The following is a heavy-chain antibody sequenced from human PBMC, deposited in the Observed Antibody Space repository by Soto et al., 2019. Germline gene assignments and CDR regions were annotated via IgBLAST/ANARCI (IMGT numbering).Heavy chain of an antibody. CDR2: IYHSGST. CDR1: GGSISSGGYS. V-gene: IGHV4-30-2*01. J-gene: IGHJ4*02. D-gene: IGHD2-21*02. CDR3: ARLVVTPKVEYYFDF. Sequence: QLQLQESGSGLVKPSQTLSLTCGVSGGSISSGGYSWSWIRQPPGKGLEWIGYIYHSGSTYDNPSLKSRVTISVDRSKNQFSLQVNSVTAADTAVYYCARLVVTPKVEYYFDFWGQGTPVTVSS.